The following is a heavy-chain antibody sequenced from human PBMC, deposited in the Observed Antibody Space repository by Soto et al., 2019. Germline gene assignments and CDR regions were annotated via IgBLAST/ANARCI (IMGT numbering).Heavy chain of an antibody. CDR3: ARGEDYGGNSVDFDY. CDR2: IYYSGST. D-gene: IGHD4-17*01. V-gene: IGHV4-59*01. J-gene: IGHJ4*02. Sequence: SETLSLTCTVSGGSISSYYWSWIRQPPGKGLEWIGYIYYSGSTNYNPSLKSRVTISVDTSKNQFSLKLSSVTAADTAVYYCARGEDYGGNSVDFDYWGQGTLVTVSS. CDR1: GGSISSYY.